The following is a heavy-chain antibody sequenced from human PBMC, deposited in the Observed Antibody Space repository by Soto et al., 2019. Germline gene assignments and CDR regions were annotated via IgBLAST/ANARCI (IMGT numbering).Heavy chain of an antibody. D-gene: IGHD6-13*01. Sequence: GGSLRLSCAASGFTFGIYAMSWVRQAPGKGLEWVSSISGSGGSIYYAHSVKGRFTISRDKTKNTLDLQMNSLRAEDTAVYHCARVAPEYSSTPRRFDFWGQGTLVTVSS. J-gene: IGHJ4*02. CDR2: ISGSGGSI. CDR3: ARVAPEYSSTPRRFDF. CDR1: GFTFGIYA. V-gene: IGHV3-23*01.